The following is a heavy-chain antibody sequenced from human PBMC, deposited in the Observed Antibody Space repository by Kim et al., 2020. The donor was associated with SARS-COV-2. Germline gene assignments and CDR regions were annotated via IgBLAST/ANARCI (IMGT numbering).Heavy chain of an antibody. CDR1: GYTFTGYY. CDR2: INPNSGGT. D-gene: IGHD1-26*01. Sequence: ASVNVSCKASGYTFTGYYMHCVRQAPGQGLEWMGRINPNSGGTNYAQKFQGRVTMTRDTSISTAYMELSRLRSDDTAVYYCATYSGSYLDYYYYGMDVWGQGTTVTVSS. J-gene: IGHJ6*02. CDR3: ATYSGSYLDYYYYGMDV. V-gene: IGHV1-2*06.